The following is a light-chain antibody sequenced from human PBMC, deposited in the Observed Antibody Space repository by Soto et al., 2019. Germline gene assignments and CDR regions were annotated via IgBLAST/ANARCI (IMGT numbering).Light chain of an antibody. Sequence: DIQMTQSPSSLSASVGDRVTITCRASQSISRYLNWYQQKPGKAPKLLIYAASSLQSGVPSRFSGSGSGTDFTTTISRQQADDVANYYCQQSYSPPITFGQGTRLEI. CDR3: QQSYSPPIT. J-gene: IGKJ5*01. CDR1: QSISRY. CDR2: AAS. V-gene: IGKV1-39*01.